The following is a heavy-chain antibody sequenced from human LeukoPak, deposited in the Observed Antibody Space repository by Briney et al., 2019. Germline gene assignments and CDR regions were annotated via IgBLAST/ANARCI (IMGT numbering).Heavy chain of an antibody. CDR3: TRVGYIDEGIDY. Sequence: GGSLRLSCAASGFTFSSYWMNWARQAPGKGLEWVASINHNGNVNYYVDSVKGRFTISRDNAKNSLYLQMSNLRAEDTAIYYCTRVGYIDEGIDYWGQGTLVTVSS. CDR2: INHNGNVN. V-gene: IGHV3-7*04. D-gene: IGHD5-24*01. J-gene: IGHJ4*02. CDR1: GFTFSSYW.